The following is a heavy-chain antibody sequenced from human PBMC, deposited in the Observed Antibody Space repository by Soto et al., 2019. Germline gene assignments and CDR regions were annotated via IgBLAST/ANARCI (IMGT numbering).Heavy chain of an antibody. V-gene: IGHV3-74*03. CDR2: INSDGSET. CDR3: ARDPLNYGSGFDY. J-gene: IGHJ4*02. Sequence: GGSLRLSCAASGFSFSNFWMHWVRQDPRKGLVWVSRINSDGSETTYADSVKGRFTISRDNAKNTLFLEMNSLRDDDAAVYYCARDPLNYGSGFDYWGQGTLVTVSS. D-gene: IGHD3-10*01. CDR1: GFSFSNFW.